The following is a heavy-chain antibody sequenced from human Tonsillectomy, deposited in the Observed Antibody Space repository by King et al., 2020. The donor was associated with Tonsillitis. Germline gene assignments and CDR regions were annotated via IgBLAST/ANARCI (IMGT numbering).Heavy chain of an antibody. CDR3: AREAVRGAHHFDY. D-gene: IGHD3-10*01. J-gene: IGHJ4*02. CDR1: GGSISSYY. CDR2: IYYSGTT. V-gene: IGHV4-59*01. Sequence: VQLQESDPGLVKPSETLSLTCTVSGGSISSYYWSWIRQPPGKGLEWIGYIYYSGTTNYNPSLKSRVTISVDTSKNQFSLKLSSVTAADTAVYYCAREAVRGAHHFDYWGQGTLVTASS.